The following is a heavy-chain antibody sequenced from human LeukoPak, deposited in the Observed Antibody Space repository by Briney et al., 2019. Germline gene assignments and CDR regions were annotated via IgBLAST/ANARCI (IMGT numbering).Heavy chain of an antibody. CDR3: AKGDCASGSCYFDD. V-gene: IGHV3-23*01. CDR2: LSDTGDSR. CDR1: GFTLSKQP. Sequence: GGSLRLSCAASGFTLSKQPMYWVRQAPGKGLEWVSSLSDTGDSRHYADSVKSRFTISRDSARSALYLQMNSLRAEDTAVYYCAKGDCASGSCYFDDWGQGSQVTVSS. J-gene: IGHJ4*02. D-gene: IGHD2-8*01.